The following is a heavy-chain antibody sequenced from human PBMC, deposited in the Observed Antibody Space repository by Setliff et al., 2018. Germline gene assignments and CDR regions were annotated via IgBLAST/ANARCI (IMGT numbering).Heavy chain of an antibody. CDR3: ARFGRDDIGI. CDR2: IYHSGST. D-gene: IGHD5-12*01. V-gene: IGHV4-38-2*02. Sequence: SETLSLTCTVSGYSISSGYYWGWIRQPPGKGLEWIGSIYHSGSTYYNPSLKSRVTISVDTSKNQFSLKLSSVTAADTAVYYCARFGRDDIGIWGQGTMVTVSS. J-gene: IGHJ3*02. CDR1: GYSISSGYY.